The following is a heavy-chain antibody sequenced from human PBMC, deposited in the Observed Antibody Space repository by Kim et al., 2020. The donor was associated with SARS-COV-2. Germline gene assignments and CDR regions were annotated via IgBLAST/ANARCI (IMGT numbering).Heavy chain of an antibody. J-gene: IGHJ4*02. V-gene: IGHV3-30*04. CDR1: GFTFSSYA. CDR2: ISYDGSNK. Sequence: GGSLRLSCAASGFTFSSYAMHWVRQAPGKGLEWVAVISYDGSNKYYADSVKGRFTISSDNSKNTLYLQMNSLRAEDTAVYYCESDTVTTCYWGQGTLVTVSS. D-gene: IGHD4-17*01. CDR3: ESDTVTTCY.